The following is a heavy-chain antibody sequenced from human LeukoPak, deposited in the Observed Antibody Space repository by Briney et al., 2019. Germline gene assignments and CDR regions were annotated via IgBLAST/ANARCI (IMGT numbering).Heavy chain of an antibody. V-gene: IGHV1-69*02. J-gene: IGHJ4*02. CDR1: GGTFSSYT. Sequence: SVKVSCKASGGTFSSYTISWVRQAPGQGLEWMGRITPILGIANYAQKFQGRVTITADKSTSTAYMELSSLRSEDTAVYYCARGSGSGSYYNELGGYYWGQGTLVTVSS. CDR2: ITPILGIA. CDR3: ARGSGSGSYYNELGGYY. D-gene: IGHD3-10*01.